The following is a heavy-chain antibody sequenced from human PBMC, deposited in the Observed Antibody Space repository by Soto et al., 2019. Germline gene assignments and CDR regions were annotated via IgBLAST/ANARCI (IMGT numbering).Heavy chain of an antibody. V-gene: IGHV3-23*01. J-gene: IGHJ3*01. CDR1: GFIFSNYA. Sequence: VHLLESGGGLVQPGGSLRLSCAASGFIFSNYAMTWVRQAPGEGLEWVSAISDSGSNTYYADSVKGRFTISRDNSKNTLYLQMNSLRAEDTAVYFCAKTVFWSGDHAFADWGQGTKVTVSS. CDR2: ISDSGSNT. CDR3: AKTVFWSGDHAFAD. D-gene: IGHD3-3*01.